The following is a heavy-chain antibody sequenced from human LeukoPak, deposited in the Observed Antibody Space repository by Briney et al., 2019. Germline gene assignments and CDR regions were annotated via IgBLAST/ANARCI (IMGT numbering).Heavy chain of an antibody. J-gene: IGHJ4*02. CDR3: ARGVLY. CDR1: GGSISSGSYY. Sequence: SQTLSLTCTVSGGSISSGSYYWSWIRQPAGKGLEWIGRIYTSGSTDYNPSLKSRVTISVDTSKNQFSLKLSSVTAADTAVYYCARGVLYWGQGILVTVSS. CDR2: IYTSGST. V-gene: IGHV4-61*02. D-gene: IGHD4/OR15-4a*01.